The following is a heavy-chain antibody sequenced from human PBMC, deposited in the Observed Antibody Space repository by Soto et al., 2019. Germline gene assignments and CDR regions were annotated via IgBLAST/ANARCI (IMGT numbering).Heavy chain of an antibody. CDR1: GFSLSNARMG. V-gene: IGHV2-26*01. CDR2: IFSNDEK. Sequence: KESGPVLVKPTETLTLTCTVSGFSLSNARMGVSWIRQPPGKALEWLAHIFSNDEKSYSTSLKSRLTISKDTSKSQVVLTMTNMDPVDTATYYCARLNIVVVPDASRYYYYYGMDVWGQGTTVTVSS. D-gene: IGHD2-2*01. J-gene: IGHJ6*02. CDR3: ARLNIVVVPDASRYYYYYGMDV.